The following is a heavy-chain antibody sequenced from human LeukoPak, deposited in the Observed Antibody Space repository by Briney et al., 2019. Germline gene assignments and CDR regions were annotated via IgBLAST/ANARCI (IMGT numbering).Heavy chain of an antibody. CDR3: ARDPAYYYDSSGYYAAGAFDI. J-gene: IGHJ3*02. D-gene: IGHD3-22*01. Sequence: GGSLRLSCAASGFTISSYSMNWVRQAPGKGLEWVSSISSSSSYIYYADSVKGRFTISRDNSKNTLYLQMNSLRAEDTAVYYCARDPAYYYDSSGYYAAGAFDIWGQGTMVTVSS. CDR1: GFTISSYS. CDR2: ISSSSSYI. V-gene: IGHV3-21*01.